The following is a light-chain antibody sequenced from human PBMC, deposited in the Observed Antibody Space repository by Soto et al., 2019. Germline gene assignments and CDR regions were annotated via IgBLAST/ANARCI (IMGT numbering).Light chain of an antibody. CDR2: KAS. J-gene: IGKJ1*01. CDR1: QTITNW. Sequence: DIQMTQSPSTLSASVGDRVTITCRASQTITNWLAWYQQKPGKAPNLLIYKASSLASGVPSRFSGSGSETEFTLTISSLQPDDVATYYFQQFYSYPRTFGQGTRVEI. V-gene: IGKV1-5*03. CDR3: QQFYSYPRT.